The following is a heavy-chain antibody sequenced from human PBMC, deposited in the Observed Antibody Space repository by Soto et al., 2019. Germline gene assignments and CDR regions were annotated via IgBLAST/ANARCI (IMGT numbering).Heavy chain of an antibody. CDR3: TSQQNDVYAREQWLVRPFDY. J-gene: IGHJ4*02. Sequence: PGGSLRLSCSASGLTFSGSAMNWARQASGKGLKWVGRIRSKANSYATAYAASVKGRFTISRDDSKNTAYLQMNSLKTEDTAVYYCTSQQNDVYAREQWLVRPFDYWGQGTLVTVSS. CDR2: IRSKANSYAT. D-gene: IGHD6-19*01. V-gene: IGHV3-73*01. CDR1: GLTFSGSA.